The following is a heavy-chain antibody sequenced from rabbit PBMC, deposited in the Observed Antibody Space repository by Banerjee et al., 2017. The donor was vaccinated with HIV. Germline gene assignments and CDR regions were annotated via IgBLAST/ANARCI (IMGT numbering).Heavy chain of an antibody. J-gene: IGHJ4*01. D-gene: IGHD1-1*01. CDR2: IYPDWGST. CDR1: GIDFSSNYW. CDR3: ARYASGSGYPNYFDL. V-gene: IGHV1S43*01. Sequence: QQQLVESGGGLVKPGASLTLTCKASGIDFSSNYWICWVRQAPGKGPEWIAYIYPDWGSTDYATWVNGRFTISLDNAQNTVFLQMTSLTAADTATYFCARYASGSGYPNYFDLWGQGTLVTVS.